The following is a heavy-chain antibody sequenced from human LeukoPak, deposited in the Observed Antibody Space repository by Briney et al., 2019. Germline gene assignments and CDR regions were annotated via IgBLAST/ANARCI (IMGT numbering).Heavy chain of an antibody. CDR2: INWKGGRT. CDR1: GFTFDDYG. J-gene: IGHJ4*02. CDR3: ARVGDSSDSYREFDY. Sequence: RTGGSLRLSCAASGFTFDDYGMSWVRQPPGKGLEWVSGINWKGGRTGYAESVKGRFTISRDNAKTSLYLQMDSLRAEDTAFYYCARVGDSSDSYREFDYWGQGTLVTVSS. V-gene: IGHV3-20*04. D-gene: IGHD6-19*01.